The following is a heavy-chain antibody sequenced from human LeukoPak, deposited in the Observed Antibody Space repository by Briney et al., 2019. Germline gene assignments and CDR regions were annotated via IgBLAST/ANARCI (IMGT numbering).Heavy chain of an antibody. J-gene: IGHJ4*02. CDR3: AGWSLAAAADDDY. CDR2: ISSSSSYI. V-gene: IGHV3-21*01. CDR1: GFTFSSYS. D-gene: IGHD6-13*01. Sequence: GGSLRLSCAASGFTFSSYSMTWVRQAPGKGLEWVSSISSSSSYIYYADSVKGRFTISRDNAKNSLYLQMNSLRAEDTAVYYCAGWSLAAAADDDYWGQGTLVTVSS.